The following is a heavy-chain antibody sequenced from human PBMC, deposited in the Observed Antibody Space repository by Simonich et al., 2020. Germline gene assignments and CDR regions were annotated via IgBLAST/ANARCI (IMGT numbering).Heavy chain of an antibody. D-gene: IGHD6-13*01. CDR3: ARSHIAAAGTGYFQH. Sequence: QVQLVQSGAEVKKPGASVKVSCKASGYTFTGYYMHWVRQAPGQGLKWKGWINPNGGGTNYAQKFQGRVTMTRDTSISTAYMELSRLRSDDTAVYYCARSHIAAAGTGYFQHWGQGTLVTVSS. V-gene: IGHV1-2*02. CDR2: INPNGGGT. J-gene: IGHJ1*01. CDR1: GYTFTGYY.